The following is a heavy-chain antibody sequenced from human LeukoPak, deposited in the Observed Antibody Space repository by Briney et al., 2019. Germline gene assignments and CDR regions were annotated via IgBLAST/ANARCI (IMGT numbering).Heavy chain of an antibody. Sequence: GGALRLSCAASGFTFSYAWLTWVRQAPGKGLEWVRRIKGKTDGGTIEYAAHVKGRFTISRDDSKNTLYLQMNSLKTEDTGVYYCNSSPGVPYGYWGQGTLVTVSS. CDR2: IKGKTDGGTI. V-gene: IGHV3-15*01. J-gene: IGHJ4*02. CDR3: NSSPGVPYGY. CDR1: GFTFSYAW. D-gene: IGHD4-17*01.